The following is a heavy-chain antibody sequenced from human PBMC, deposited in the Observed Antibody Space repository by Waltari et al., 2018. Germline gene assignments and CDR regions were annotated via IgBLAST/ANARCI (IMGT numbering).Heavy chain of an antibody. CDR3: ARTPPNWNYWFDP. CDR2: ISAYNGNT. D-gene: IGHD1-7*01. CDR1: GYNFISSG. V-gene: IGHV1-18*01. Sequence: QVQLVQSGAEGKKTGASVKVSCKASGYNFISSGISWVRQAPGQGLEWVGWISAYNGNTNYAQKLQGRVTMTTDTSTSTAYMELRSLRSDDTAVYYCARTPPNWNYWFDPWGRGTLVTVSS. J-gene: IGHJ5*02.